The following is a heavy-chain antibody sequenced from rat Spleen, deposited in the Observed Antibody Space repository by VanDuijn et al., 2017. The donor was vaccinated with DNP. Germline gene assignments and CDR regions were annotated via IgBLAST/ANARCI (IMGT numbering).Heavy chain of an antibody. V-gene: IGHV5-31*01. CDR1: GFTFNDYW. D-gene: IGHD5-1*01. CDR2: ITGSGGGT. CDR3: ARGSGTYYWYFDF. J-gene: IGHJ1*01. Sequence: EVQLVESGGDLVQPGRSLKLSCVAFGFTFNDYWMAWIRQVPGKGLEWLGAITGSGGGTYYSGSVKGRFTISRDNAKNTLYLQMNRLRSEDTATYYCARGSGTYYWYFDFWGPGTMVTVSS.